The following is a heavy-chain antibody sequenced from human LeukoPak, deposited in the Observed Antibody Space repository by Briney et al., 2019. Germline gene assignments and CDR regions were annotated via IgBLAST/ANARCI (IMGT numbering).Heavy chain of an antibody. D-gene: IGHD6-13*01. Sequence: GGSLRLSCAASGFTFSSYSMNWVRQAPGKGLEWVSSISSSGNYIYYADSVKGRFTISRDNAKNSLYLQMNSLRAEDTAVYYCARDHSSWEVPSDYWGQGTLVTVSS. CDR1: GFTFSSYS. J-gene: IGHJ4*02. V-gene: IGHV3-21*01. CDR2: ISSSGNYI. CDR3: ARDHSSWEVPSDY.